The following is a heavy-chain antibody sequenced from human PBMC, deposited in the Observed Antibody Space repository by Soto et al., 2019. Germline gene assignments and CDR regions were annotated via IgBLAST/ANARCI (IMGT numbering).Heavy chain of an antibody. Sequence: QVELVQSGAEVKKPGSSVKVSCQASEDTFRNYAISWVRQAPGQGLEWVGGIIPIFGKANYAQKFQGRVTITADTSANTVDWELSSLRSEDTAVYYCASTKYDSSAYYYWYLGLWGRGTLVTVSS. CDR1: EDTFRNYA. CDR3: ASTKYDSSAYYYWYLGL. J-gene: IGHJ2*01. V-gene: IGHV1-69*06. CDR2: IIPIFGKA. D-gene: IGHD3-22*01.